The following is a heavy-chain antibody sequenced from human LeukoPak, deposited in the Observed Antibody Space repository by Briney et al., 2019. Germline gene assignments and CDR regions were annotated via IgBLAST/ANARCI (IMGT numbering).Heavy chain of an antibody. Sequence: GGSLRLSCAASGFTFSSYAMHWVRQAPGKGLEWVAVISYDGSNKYYADSVKGRFTISRDNSKNTLYLQMNSLRAEDTAVYYCARGLTTSASIAAAISRDAFDIWGQGTMVTVSS. J-gene: IGHJ3*02. CDR2: ISYDGSNK. CDR1: GFTFSSYA. D-gene: IGHD6-13*01. CDR3: ARGLTTSASIAAAISRDAFDI. V-gene: IGHV3-30-3*01.